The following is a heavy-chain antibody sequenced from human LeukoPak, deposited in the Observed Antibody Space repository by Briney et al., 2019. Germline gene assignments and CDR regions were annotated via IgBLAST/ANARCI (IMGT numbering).Heavy chain of an antibody. D-gene: IGHD2-15*01. CDR3: ARVVSATPPSDAFDI. CDR1: GYTFTSYY. CDR2: INPSGGST. Sequence: ASVKVSCKASGYTFTSYYMHWVRQAPGQGLEWMGIINPSGGSTSYAQKFQGRVTTTRDTSTSTVYMELSSLRSEDTAVYYCARVVSATPPSDAFDIWGQGTMVTVSS. V-gene: IGHV1-46*01. J-gene: IGHJ3*02.